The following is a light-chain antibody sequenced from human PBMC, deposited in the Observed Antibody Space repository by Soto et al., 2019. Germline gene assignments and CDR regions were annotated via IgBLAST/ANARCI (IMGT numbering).Light chain of an antibody. J-gene: IGLJ1*01. Sequence: QSVLTQPPSASGSPGQSVTISCTGTSSDVGGYNYVSWYQQHPGKAPKLIIYEVSKRPSGVPDRFSGSKSGYTASLTVSGLQAEDEADYYCSSYAGSNNYVFGTGTKVTVL. CDR2: EVS. V-gene: IGLV2-8*01. CDR1: SSDVGGYNY. CDR3: SSYAGSNNYV.